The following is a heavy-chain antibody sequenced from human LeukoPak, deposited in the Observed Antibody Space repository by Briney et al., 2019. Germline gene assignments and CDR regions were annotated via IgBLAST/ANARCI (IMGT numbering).Heavy chain of an antibody. D-gene: IGHD3-22*01. CDR1: GYTFTGYY. V-gene: IGHV1-2*02. CDR3: ARPPHYYDSSGPLNY. Sequence: ASVKVSCKASGYTFTGYYMHWVRQAPGQGLEWMGWINPNSGGTNYAQKFQGRVTMTRDTSISTAYMELSRLRSDDTAVYYCARPPHYYDSSGPLNYWGQGTLVTVSP. J-gene: IGHJ4*02. CDR2: INPNSGGT.